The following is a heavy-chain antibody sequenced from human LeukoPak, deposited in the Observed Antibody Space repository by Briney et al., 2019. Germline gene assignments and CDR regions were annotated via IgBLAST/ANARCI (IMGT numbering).Heavy chain of an antibody. J-gene: IGHJ5*02. CDR3: AKDQQWLVRTNWFDP. V-gene: IGHV3-53*04. CDR2: IYSGGST. CDR1: GFTVSSNY. Sequence: GGSLRLSCAASGFTVSSNYMSWVRQAPGKGLEWVSVIYSGGSTYYADSVKGRFTISRHNSKNTLYLQMNSLRAEDTAVYYCAKDQQWLVRTNWFDPWGQGTLVTVSS. D-gene: IGHD6-19*01.